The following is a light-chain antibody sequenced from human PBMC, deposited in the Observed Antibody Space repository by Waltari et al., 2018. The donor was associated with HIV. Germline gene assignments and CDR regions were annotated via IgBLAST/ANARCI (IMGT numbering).Light chain of an antibody. CDR3: GAWDDNLRGV. CDR1: DSNIGSHY. Sequence: QAVLTQTPSASASPGQKITIPCSGSDSNIGSHYVYWYHQFPGRAPKLLLYKNNQRSSGVPDRFSGSKSGTSASLTISGLRSEDEGTYFCGAWDDNLRGVFGGGTRVTVL. V-gene: IGLV1-47*01. J-gene: IGLJ2*01. CDR2: KNN.